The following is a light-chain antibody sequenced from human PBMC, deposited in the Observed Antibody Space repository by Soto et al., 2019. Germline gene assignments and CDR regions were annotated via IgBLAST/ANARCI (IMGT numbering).Light chain of an antibody. CDR3: QQSYSTLPYT. CDR1: QSISSY. V-gene: IGKV1-39*01. CDR2: AAS. J-gene: IGKJ2*01. Sequence: DIQMTQSPSSLSASVGDRVTITCRASQSISSYLNWYQQKPGKAPKLLIYAASSLQSGVPSRFSGSRSGTDFTLAISSLQPEEFATYYCQQSYSTLPYTFGQGTKLEIK.